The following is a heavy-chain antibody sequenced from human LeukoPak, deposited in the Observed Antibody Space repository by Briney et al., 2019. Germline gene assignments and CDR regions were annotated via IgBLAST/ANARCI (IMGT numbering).Heavy chain of an antibody. Sequence: GGSLRLSCAASGLTFSSYAMSWVRQVPGEGLEWVAAISDTGVSTYYADSVKGRFTISRDNSKNTLYLQMNSLRAEDTAVYYCAKDRSDSSRWYAGSHWGQGTLVTVSS. D-gene: IGHD6-13*01. CDR2: ISDTGVST. V-gene: IGHV3-23*01. CDR1: GLTFSSYA. CDR3: AKDRSDSSRWYAGSH. J-gene: IGHJ4*02.